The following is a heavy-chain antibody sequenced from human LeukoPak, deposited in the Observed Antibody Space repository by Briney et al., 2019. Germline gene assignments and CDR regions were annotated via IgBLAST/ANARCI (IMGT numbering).Heavy chain of an antibody. J-gene: IGHJ4*02. CDR2: IYYSGST. Sequence: PSETLSLTCTVSGGSISSSYWIWIRQPPGKGLEGVGYIYYSGSTNYNPSSKSRVAISVDTSKNQFSLKLSSVTAADTAVYYCATWGIAVAGTFDYWGQGNLVTVST. CDR1: GGSISSSY. D-gene: IGHD6-19*01. V-gene: IGHV4-59*08. CDR3: ATWGIAVAGTFDY.